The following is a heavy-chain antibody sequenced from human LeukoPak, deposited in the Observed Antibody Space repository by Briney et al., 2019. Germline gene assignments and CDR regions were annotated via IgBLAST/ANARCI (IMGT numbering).Heavy chain of an antibody. CDR3: ARGEWLLHY. CDR2: INPNSGGT. CDR1: GYTFTDYY. Sequence: ASVTVSCKASGYTFTDYYIHWVRQAPGQGLEWMGRINPNSGGTNSAQKFQGRVTMTRDTSISTAYMELSRLRSDDTAVYYCARGEWLLHYWGQGILVTVSS. D-gene: IGHD5-18*01. V-gene: IGHV1-2*06. J-gene: IGHJ4*02.